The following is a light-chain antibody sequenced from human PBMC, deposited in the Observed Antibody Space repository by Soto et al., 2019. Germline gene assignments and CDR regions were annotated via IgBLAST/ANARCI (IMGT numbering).Light chain of an antibody. CDR3: NSYTTSRTHV. V-gene: IGLV2-14*01. Sequence: QSALTQPASVSGSPGQSITISCTGTSSDVGGYNYVSWYQQHPGKAPKLMIYDVSNRPSGVSNRFSGSKSGNTASLTISGLQAEDEADYYCNSYTTSRTHVFGTGTKLTVL. CDR1: SSDVGGYNY. J-gene: IGLJ1*01. CDR2: DVS.